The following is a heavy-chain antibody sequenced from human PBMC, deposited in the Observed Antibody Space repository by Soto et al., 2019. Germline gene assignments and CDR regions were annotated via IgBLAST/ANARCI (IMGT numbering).Heavy chain of an antibody. Sequence: ASVKVSCKASGYTFTGYYMHWVRQAPGQGLEWMGWINPNSGGTNYAQKFQGWVTMTRDTSISTAYMELSRLRSDDTAVYYCARDAIYYDSSGSLDYWGQGTLVTVS. J-gene: IGHJ4*02. D-gene: IGHD3-22*01. V-gene: IGHV1-2*04. CDR1: GYTFTGYY. CDR3: ARDAIYYDSSGSLDY. CDR2: INPNSGGT.